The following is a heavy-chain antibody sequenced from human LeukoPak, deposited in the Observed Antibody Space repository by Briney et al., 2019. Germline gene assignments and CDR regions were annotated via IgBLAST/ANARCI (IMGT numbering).Heavy chain of an antibody. CDR3: ARGGYYSDSSGYPPFDP. J-gene: IGHJ5*02. CDR2: IYYSGNT. Sequence: SETLSLTCTVSGGSISSSSYCGGWIRQPPGKGLEWIGSIYYSGNTYYNPTLKSRVTISVDTSKNQFSLKLSSVTAADTAVYYCARGGYYSDSSGYPPFDPWGQGTLVTVSS. CDR1: GGSISSSSYC. V-gene: IGHV4-39*01. D-gene: IGHD3-22*01.